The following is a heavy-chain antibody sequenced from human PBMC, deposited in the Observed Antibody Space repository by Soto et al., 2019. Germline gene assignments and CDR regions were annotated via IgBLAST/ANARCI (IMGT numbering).Heavy chain of an antibody. J-gene: IGHJ5*02. CDR2: ISYDGSNT. CDR3: ARISRYCSGGDCHA. D-gene: IGHD2-15*01. V-gene: IGHV3-30*03. Sequence: QARLVESGGGVVQPGTTLRLSCAASGVSFNSYDMHWVRQAPGKGPEWVAIISYDGSNTYYSDSVRGRFTFSRDNSKDTLYLQMHSLRSEDTAIYYCARISRYCSGGDCHAWGQGTQVTVSA. CDR1: GVSFNSYD.